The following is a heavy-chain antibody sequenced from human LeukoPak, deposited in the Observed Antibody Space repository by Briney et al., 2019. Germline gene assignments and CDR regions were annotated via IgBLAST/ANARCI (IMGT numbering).Heavy chain of an antibody. Sequence: GGSLRLSCAASGFTFSSYAMSWVRQAPGKGLEWVSAISGSGDSSYYADSVKGRFAISRDNSKNSLYLQMNSLRAEDTAVYYCASRNSLFIWGQGTLVTVSS. V-gene: IGHV3-23*01. CDR3: ASRNSLFI. D-gene: IGHD4-23*01. CDR2: ISGSGDSS. CDR1: GFTFSSYA. J-gene: IGHJ4*02.